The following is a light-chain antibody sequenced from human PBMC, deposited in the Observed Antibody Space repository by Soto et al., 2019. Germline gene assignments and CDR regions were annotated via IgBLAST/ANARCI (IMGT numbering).Light chain of an antibody. J-gene: IGKJ1*01. Sequence: EIVLTQSPGTLSLSPGERATLSCRASQSVSSSYLAWYQQKPGQAPRLLIYGASSRATGIPDRFSGSGSGTDFTITISRLEPGDFAVYYCLQYGSSWTFGQGTKVEIK. CDR1: QSVSSSY. CDR2: GAS. V-gene: IGKV3-20*01. CDR3: LQYGSSWT.